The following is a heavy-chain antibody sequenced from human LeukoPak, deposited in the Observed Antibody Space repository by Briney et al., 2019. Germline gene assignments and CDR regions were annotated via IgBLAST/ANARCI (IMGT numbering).Heavy chain of an antibody. Sequence: GASVKVSCKASGYTFTGYYMHWVRQAPGQGLEWMGRINSNSGGTNYAQKFQGRVTMTRDTSISTAYMELSRLRSDDTAVYYCARSLTYYYDSSGYYPPRYWGQGTLVTVSS. V-gene: IGHV1-2*06. D-gene: IGHD3-22*01. CDR1: GYTFTGYY. CDR3: ARSLTYYYDSSGYYPPRY. CDR2: INSNSGGT. J-gene: IGHJ4*02.